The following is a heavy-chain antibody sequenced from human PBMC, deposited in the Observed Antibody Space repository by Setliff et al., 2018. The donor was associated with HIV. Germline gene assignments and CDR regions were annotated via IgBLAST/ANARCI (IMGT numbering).Heavy chain of an antibody. Sequence: LSLTCAVSGGSISSETFSWNWIRQPAGKGLEWIGRIYTSGSTDYNPSLKSRVTMSVDRSKNQFSLRLTSVTAADTAMYYCARVARVHPFDPWGQGTLVTVSS. CDR3: ARVARVHPFDP. CDR2: IYTSGST. J-gene: IGHJ5*02. V-gene: IGHV4-61*02. CDR1: GGSISSETFS.